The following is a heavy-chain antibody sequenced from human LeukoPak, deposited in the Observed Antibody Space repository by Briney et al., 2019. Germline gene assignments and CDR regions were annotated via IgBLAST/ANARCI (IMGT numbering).Heavy chain of an antibody. D-gene: IGHD3-3*01. J-gene: IGHJ6*02. CDR1: GFTFSSYA. V-gene: IGHV3-23*01. Sequence: GGSLRLSCTASGFTFSSYAMSWVRQAPGKGLEWVSAISGSGGSTYYADSVKGRFTISRDNSMNTLYLQMNSLRAEDTAVYYCAKDRTSYDFWSGYYNYYYYGMDVWGQGTTVTVSS. CDR3: AKDRTSYDFWSGYYNYYYYGMDV. CDR2: ISGSGGST.